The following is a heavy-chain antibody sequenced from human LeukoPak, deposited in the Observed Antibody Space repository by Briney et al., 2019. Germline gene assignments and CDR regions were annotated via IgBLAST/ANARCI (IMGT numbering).Heavy chain of an antibody. CDR3: AASSGSGRYFRSFEY. CDR1: GDSITSYY. CDR2: VYAGGTT. J-gene: IGHJ4*02. Sequence: PSETLSLTCTVSGDSITSYYWSWIRQPAGKGLEWIGRVYAGGTTNYNPSLESRVNIALDTPKNQFSLNLNPVSAADTAVYYCAASSGSGRYFRSFEYWGQGILVTVSS. D-gene: IGHD3-10*01. V-gene: IGHV4-4*07.